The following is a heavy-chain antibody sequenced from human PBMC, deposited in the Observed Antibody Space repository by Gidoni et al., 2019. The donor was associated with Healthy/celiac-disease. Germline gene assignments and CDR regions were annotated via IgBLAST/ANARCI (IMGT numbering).Heavy chain of an antibody. CDR3: ARVPIGWYPLFDY. CDR1: VRSFSGYY. J-gene: IGHJ4*02. CDR2: INHSGST. Sequence: QVHLQQCGAGLLKPSDTLSLTFAVYVRSFSGYYWRWIRQPPGKGLEWIGEINHSGSTNYNPSLKSRVTISVDTSKNQFSLKLSSVTAADTAVYYCARVPIGWYPLFDYWGQGTLVTVSS. D-gene: IGHD2-15*01. V-gene: IGHV4-34*01.